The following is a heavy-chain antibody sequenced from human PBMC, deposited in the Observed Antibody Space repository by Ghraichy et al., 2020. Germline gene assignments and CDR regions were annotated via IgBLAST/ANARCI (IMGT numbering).Heavy chain of an antibody. J-gene: IGHJ2*01. CDR3: ASRVGYCSGGSCYKNKLNWYFDL. D-gene: IGHD2-15*01. V-gene: IGHV4-59*08. CDR2: IYYSGST. CDR1: GGSISSYY. Sequence: ETLSLTCTVSGGSISSYYWSWIRQPPGKGLEWIGYIYYSGSTNYNPSLKSRVTISVDTSKNQFSLKLSSVTAADTAVYYCASRVGYCSGGSCYKNKLNWYFDLWGRGTLVTVSS.